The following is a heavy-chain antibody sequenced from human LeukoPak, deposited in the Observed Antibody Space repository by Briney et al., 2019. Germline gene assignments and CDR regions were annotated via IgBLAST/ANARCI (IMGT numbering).Heavy chain of an antibody. CDR1: GFTFNSYA. J-gene: IGHJ4*02. CDR2: ISYDGSIK. Sequence: PGGSLRLSCAASGFTFNSYAMHWVRQAPGKGLEWVTVISYDGSIKYYADSVKGRFTISRDNSKNTLYLQMNSLRAEDTAVYYCARGLEVDGPPPDYWGQGTLVTVSS. CDR3: ARGLEVDGPPPDY. V-gene: IGHV3-30*04. D-gene: IGHD6-19*01.